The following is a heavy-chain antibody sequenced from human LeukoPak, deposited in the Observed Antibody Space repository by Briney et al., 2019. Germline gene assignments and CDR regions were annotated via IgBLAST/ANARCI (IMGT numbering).Heavy chain of an antibody. Sequence: SETLSFTCTVSGGSISSGSYYWSWIRQPAGKGLEWIGRIYTSGSTNYNPSLKSRVTISVDTSKNQFSLKLSSVTAADTAVYYCAREKTCSSTSCYFFDYWGQGTLVTVSS. CDR3: AREKTCSSTSCYFFDY. V-gene: IGHV4-61*02. CDR2: IYTSGST. J-gene: IGHJ4*02. D-gene: IGHD2-2*01. CDR1: GGSISSGSYY.